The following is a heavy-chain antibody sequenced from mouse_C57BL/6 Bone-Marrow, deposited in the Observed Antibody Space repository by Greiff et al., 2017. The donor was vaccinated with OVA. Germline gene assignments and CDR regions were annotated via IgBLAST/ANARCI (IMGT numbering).Heavy chain of an antibody. V-gene: IGHV5-16*01. D-gene: IGHD2-4*01. J-gene: IGHJ4*01. CDR1: GFTFSDYY. Sequence: EVHLVESEGGLVQPGSSMKLSCTASGFTFSDYYMAWVRQVPEKGLEWVANINYDGSSTYYLDSLKSRFIISRDNAKNILYLQMSSLKSEDTATYYCAREKGLYDEYAMDYWGQGTSVTVSS. CDR2: INYDGSST. CDR3: AREKGLYDEYAMDY.